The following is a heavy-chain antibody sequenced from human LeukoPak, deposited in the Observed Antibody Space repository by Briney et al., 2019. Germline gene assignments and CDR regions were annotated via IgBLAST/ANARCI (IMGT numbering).Heavy chain of an antibody. CDR3: ARDQVVVVPAARRSAGYYYYGMDV. CDR2: ISSSSSYI. J-gene: IGHJ6*02. V-gene: IGHV3-21*01. D-gene: IGHD2-2*01. CDR1: GFTFSSYS. Sequence: TGGSLRLSCAASGFTFSSYSMNWVRQAPGKGLEWVSSISSSSSYIYYADSVKGRFTISRDNAKNSLYLQMNSLRAEDTAVYYCARDQVVVVPAARRSAGYYYYGMDVWGQGTTVTVSS.